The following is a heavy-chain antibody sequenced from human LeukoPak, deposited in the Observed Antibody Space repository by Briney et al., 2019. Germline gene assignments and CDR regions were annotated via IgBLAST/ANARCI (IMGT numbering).Heavy chain of an antibody. D-gene: IGHD6-19*01. Sequence: SETLSLTCTVSGGSISSYYWSWIRQPPGKGLEWIGYTYYSGSTNYNPSLKSRVTISVDTSKNQFSLKLSSVTAADTAVYYCARRIAVAGTFDYWGQGTLVTVSS. V-gene: IGHV4-59*01. CDR3: ARRIAVAGTFDY. J-gene: IGHJ4*02. CDR1: GGSISSYY. CDR2: TYYSGST.